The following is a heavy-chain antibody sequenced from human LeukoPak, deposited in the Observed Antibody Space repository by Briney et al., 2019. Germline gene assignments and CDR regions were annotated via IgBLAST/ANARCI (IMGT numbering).Heavy chain of an antibody. J-gene: IGHJ5*02. D-gene: IGHD6-13*01. CDR2: INHSGST. CDR1: GGSFSGYY. V-gene: IGHV4-34*01. Sequence: PSETLSLTCAVYGGSFSGYYWSWIRQPPGKGLEWIGEINHSGSTNYNPSLKSRVTISVDTSKNQFSLKLSSVTAADMAVYYCARVYSSSWQRGWFDPWGQGTLVTVSS. CDR3: ARVYSSSWQRGWFDP.